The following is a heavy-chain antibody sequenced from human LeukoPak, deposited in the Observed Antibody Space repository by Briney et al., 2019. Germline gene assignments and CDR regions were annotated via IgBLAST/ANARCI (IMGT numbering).Heavy chain of an antibody. J-gene: IGHJ4*02. CDR3: ARGYSEYYYDSSD. CDR2: IIPIFGTA. Sequence: GSSVKVSCKASGGTFSSYAISWVRQAPGQGLEWMGGIIPIFGTANYAQKLQGRVTITADESTSTAYMELSSLRSEDTAVYYCARGYSEYYYDSSDWGQGTLVTVSS. CDR1: GGTFSSYA. D-gene: IGHD3-22*01. V-gene: IGHV1-69*01.